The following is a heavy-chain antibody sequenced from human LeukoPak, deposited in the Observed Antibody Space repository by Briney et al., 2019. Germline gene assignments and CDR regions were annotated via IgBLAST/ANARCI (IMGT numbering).Heavy chain of an antibody. CDR3: ARDGEMGTIENYFDY. CDR2: IYYSGST. Sequence: SETLSLTCTVSGGSISSSSYYWGWIRQPPGKGLEWIGSIYYSGSTYYNPSLKSRVTISVDTSKNQFSLKLSSVTAADTAVYYCARDGEMGTIENYFDYWGQGALVTVSS. CDR1: GGSISSSSYY. J-gene: IGHJ4*02. V-gene: IGHV4-39*07. D-gene: IGHD5-24*01.